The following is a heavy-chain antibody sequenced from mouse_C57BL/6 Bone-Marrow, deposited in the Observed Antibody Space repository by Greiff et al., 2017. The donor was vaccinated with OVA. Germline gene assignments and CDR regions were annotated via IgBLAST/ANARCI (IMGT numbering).Heavy chain of an antibody. CDR3: AREGSKGTCYSNYVWFAY. Sequence: QVQLQQPGAELVKPGASVKMSCKASGYTFTSYWITWVKQRPGQGLEWIGDIYPGSGSTNYNEKFKSKATLTVDTSSSTAYMQLSSLPSEDSAVYYCAREGSKGTCYSNYVWFAYWGQGTLVTVSA. J-gene: IGHJ3*01. CDR1: GYTFTSYW. CDR2: IYPGSGST. D-gene: IGHD2-5*01. V-gene: IGHV1-55*01.